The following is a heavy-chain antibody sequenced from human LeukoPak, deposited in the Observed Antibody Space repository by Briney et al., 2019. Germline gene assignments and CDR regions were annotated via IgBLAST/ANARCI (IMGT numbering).Heavy chain of an antibody. J-gene: IGHJ4*02. Sequence: GASVKVSCKASGYTFTGYYMHWVRQAPGQGLEWMGIINPSGGSTSYAQKFQGRVTMTRDMSTSTVYMELSSRRSEDTAVYYCARSSIIAAAGPCYFDYWGQGTLVTVSS. CDR1: GYTFTGYY. V-gene: IGHV1-46*01. CDR2: INPSGGST. D-gene: IGHD6-13*01. CDR3: ARSSIIAAAGPCYFDY.